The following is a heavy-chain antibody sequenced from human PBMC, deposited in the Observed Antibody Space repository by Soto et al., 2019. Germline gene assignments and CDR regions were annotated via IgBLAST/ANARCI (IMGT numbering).Heavy chain of an antibody. J-gene: IGHJ4*02. Sequence: QLQLQESGPGLVKPSETLSLTCTVSGGSISSGSYYWGWIRQPPGKGLEWIGSIYYSGSTYYNPSLKSRVTISVDTSKNQFSLKLSSVTAADTAVYYCATLPPPAIAAAEFDYWGQGTLVTVSS. V-gene: IGHV4-39*01. CDR3: ATLPPPAIAAAEFDY. D-gene: IGHD6-13*01. CDR2: IYYSGST. CDR1: GGSISSGSYY.